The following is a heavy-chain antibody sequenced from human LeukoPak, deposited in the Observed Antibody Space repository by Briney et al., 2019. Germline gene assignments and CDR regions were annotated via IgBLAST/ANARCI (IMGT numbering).Heavy chain of an antibody. J-gene: IGHJ4*02. CDR2: IYYSGST. Sequence: PSETLSFTCTVSAGSIYSSSYYWGWTRQPLGKGLEWIGSIYYSGSTYYNPSLKSRVTISVDTSKNQFSLKLSSVTAADTAVYYCARSISTRHFDYWGQGTLVTVSS. CDR3: ARSISTRHFDY. D-gene: IGHD2-15*01. CDR1: AGSIYSSSYY. V-gene: IGHV4-39*01.